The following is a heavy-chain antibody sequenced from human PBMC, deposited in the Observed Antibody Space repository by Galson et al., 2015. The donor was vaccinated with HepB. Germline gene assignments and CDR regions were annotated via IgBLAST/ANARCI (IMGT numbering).Heavy chain of an antibody. V-gene: IGHV1-46*01. Sequence: SCKASGYTFTSYYMHWVRQAPGQGLAWMGIIDPSGGSTSYAQKFQGRVTMTRDTSTSTVYMELSSLRSEDTAVYYCARVSSLDAYWGQGTLVTVSS. CDR3: ARVSSLDAY. CDR2: IDPSGGST. D-gene: IGHD1-26*01. J-gene: IGHJ4*02. CDR1: GYTFTSYY.